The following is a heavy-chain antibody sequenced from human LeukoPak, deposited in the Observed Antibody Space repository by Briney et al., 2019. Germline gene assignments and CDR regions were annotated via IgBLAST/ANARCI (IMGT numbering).Heavy chain of an antibody. Sequence: SQTLSLTCTVSGCSISSGSYYWSWIRQPAGKGLDWIGRIYTSGSTNYNPSLKSRVTISVDTSKNQFSLKLSSVTAGDTSVYYCARVYYDSSGYLILDYWGQGTLVTVSS. D-gene: IGHD3-22*01. CDR1: GCSISSGSYY. CDR2: IYTSGST. V-gene: IGHV4-61*02. CDR3: ARVYYDSSGYLILDY. J-gene: IGHJ4*02.